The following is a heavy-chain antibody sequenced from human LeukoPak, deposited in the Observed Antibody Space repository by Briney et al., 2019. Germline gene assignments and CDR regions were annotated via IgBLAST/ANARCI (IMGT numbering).Heavy chain of an antibody. CDR1: GFTFSSYW. V-gene: IGHV3-43*02. CDR2: ISGSGGST. CDR3: AKDIQGVGATGYFDY. Sequence: GGSLRLSCAASGFTFSSYWMNWVRQAPGKGLEWVSAISGSGGSTYYADSVKGRFTISRDNSKNSLYLQMNSLRTEDTALYYCAKDIQGVGATGYFDYWGQGTLVTVSS. J-gene: IGHJ4*02. D-gene: IGHD1-26*01.